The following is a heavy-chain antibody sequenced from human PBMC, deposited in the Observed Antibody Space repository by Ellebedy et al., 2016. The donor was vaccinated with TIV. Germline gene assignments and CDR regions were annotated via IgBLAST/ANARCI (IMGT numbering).Heavy chain of an antibody. CDR1: GFTVSSNY. CDR3: ARRYTSGWAPFHY. V-gene: IGHV3-66*01. CDR2: ISSGGTT. J-gene: IGHJ4*02. Sequence: GGSLRLSCAASGFTVSSNYMSWVRQAPGKGLEWVSVISSGGTTYYADSVKGRFSVSRDNANNTMYLRMNSLRAEDTAIYYCARRYTSGWAPFHYWGQGTLVTVSS. D-gene: IGHD6-19*01.